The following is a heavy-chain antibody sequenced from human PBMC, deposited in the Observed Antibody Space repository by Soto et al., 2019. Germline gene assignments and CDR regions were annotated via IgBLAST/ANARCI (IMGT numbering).Heavy chain of an antibody. D-gene: IGHD6-19*01. CDR1: GYTFTSYY. J-gene: IGHJ6*02. Sequence: ASVKVSCKASGYTFTSYYMHWVRQAPGQGLEWMGIINPSGGSTSYAQKFQGRVTMSRDTSTSTVYMELSCVSAEDTAVYYCARGIEGRYPGRYYYGMDVWGQGTTVTVSS. CDR2: INPSGGST. V-gene: IGHV1-46*01. CDR3: ARGIEGRYPGRYYYGMDV.